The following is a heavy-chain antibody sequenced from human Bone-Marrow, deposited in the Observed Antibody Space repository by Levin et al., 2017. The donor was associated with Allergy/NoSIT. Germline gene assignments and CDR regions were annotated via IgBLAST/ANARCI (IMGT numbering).Heavy chain of an antibody. D-gene: IGHD5-24*01. CDR3: ARDRLGNYNFDY. CDR1: GFTFGTYS. CDR2: ISSGSSTM. J-gene: IGHJ4*02. V-gene: IGHV3-48*01. Sequence: PGGSLRLSCAASGFTFGTYSMNWVRQAPGKGLEWISYISSGSSTMYYADSVRGRFTISRDNARNSLYLQMNSLRAEDTAVYYCARDRLGNYNFDYWGQGTLVTVSS.